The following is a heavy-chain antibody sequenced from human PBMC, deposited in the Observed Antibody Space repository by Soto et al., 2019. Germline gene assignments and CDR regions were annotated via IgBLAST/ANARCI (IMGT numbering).Heavy chain of an antibody. D-gene: IGHD6-19*01. CDR3: AKENGWYAYYFDY. CDR2: IDSSSYDI. V-gene: IGHV3-21*04. Sequence: PGGSLRLSCVASGLTFSSFTMNWVRQAPGKGLQWVSSIDSSSYDIHYADSVKGRFTISRDNSKNTLYLQMNSLRAEDTAVYYCAKENGWYAYYFDYWGQGTLVTVSS. J-gene: IGHJ4*02. CDR1: GLTFSSFT.